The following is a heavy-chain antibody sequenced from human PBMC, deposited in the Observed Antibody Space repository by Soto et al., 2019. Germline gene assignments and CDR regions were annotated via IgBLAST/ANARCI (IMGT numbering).Heavy chain of an antibody. CDR2: IYYSGST. D-gene: IGHD2-2*02. CDR1: GGSISSGGYY. V-gene: IGHV4-31*03. CDR3: ARMIINCRSTSCYNYYSYGMDV. J-gene: IGHJ6*02. Sequence: QVQLQESGPGLVKPSQTLSLTCTVSGGSISSGGYYWSWIRQHPGKGLEWIGYIYYSGSTYYNPSLKSRVTISVDTSKNQFSLKLSSVTAADTAVYYCARMIINCRSTSCYNYYSYGMDVWGQGTTVTVSS.